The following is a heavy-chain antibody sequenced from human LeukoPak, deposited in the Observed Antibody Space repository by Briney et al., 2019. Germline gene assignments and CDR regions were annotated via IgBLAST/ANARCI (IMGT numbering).Heavy chain of an antibody. CDR2: TYYRSRWYS. J-gene: IGHJ3*02. V-gene: IGHV6-1*01. D-gene: IGHD1-26*01. CDR1: GDSVSRNTAG. CDR3: ARGDWELLAFDI. Sequence: SQTLSLTCVISGDSVSRNTAGWSWLRQSPSRGLEWLGRTYYRSRWYSDFAPSVKNRITINPDTSKNQFSLQLNSVTPEDTAVYYCARGDWELLAFDIWGQGTMVTVSS.